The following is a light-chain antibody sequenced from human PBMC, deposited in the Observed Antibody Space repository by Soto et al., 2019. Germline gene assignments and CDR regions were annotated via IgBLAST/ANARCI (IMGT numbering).Light chain of an antibody. CDR3: QQYNNWWT. Sequence: EIVMTQSPATLSVSPGERATLSCRASQSVSSNLAWYQQKPGQAPRLLIYGASTRATGIPARFSGSGSGTEFTLTISXLQSEDFALYYCQQYNNWWTFGQGTKVDTK. CDR1: QSVSSN. CDR2: GAS. J-gene: IGKJ1*01. V-gene: IGKV3-15*01.